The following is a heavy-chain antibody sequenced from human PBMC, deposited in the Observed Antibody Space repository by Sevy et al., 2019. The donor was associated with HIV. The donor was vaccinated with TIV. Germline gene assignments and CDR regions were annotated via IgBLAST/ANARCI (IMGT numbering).Heavy chain of an antibody. V-gene: IGHV4-30-4*01. CDR1: GGSISSGDYY. J-gene: IGHJ4*02. CDR3: VCDSSGYYYFDY. Sequence: SETLSLTYTVSGGSISSGDYYWSWIRQPPGKGLEWIGYIYYSGSTYYNPSLKSRVTISVDTSKNQFSLKLGSVTAADTAVYYWVCDSSGYYYFDYWGQGTLVTVSS. CDR2: IYYSGST. D-gene: IGHD3-22*01.